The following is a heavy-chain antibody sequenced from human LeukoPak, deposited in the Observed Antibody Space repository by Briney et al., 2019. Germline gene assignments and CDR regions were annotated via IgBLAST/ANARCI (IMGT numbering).Heavy chain of an antibody. V-gene: IGHV4-59*08. CDR1: GGSISSYY. CDR2: IYYSGGT. J-gene: IGHJ4*02. D-gene: IGHD3-9*01. Sequence: SETLSLTCTVSGGSISSYYWSWIRQPPGKGLEWIGYIYYSGGTNYNPSLKSRVTISVDTSKNQFSLKLSSVTAADTAVYYCARGRDILTGYYMTPFDYWGQGTLVTVSS. CDR3: ARGRDILTGYYMTPFDY.